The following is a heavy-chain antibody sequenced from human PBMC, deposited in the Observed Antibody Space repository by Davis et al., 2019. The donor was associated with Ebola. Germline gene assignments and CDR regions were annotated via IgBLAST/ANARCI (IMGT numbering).Heavy chain of an antibody. CDR3: ARDGRMPRMLYGMDV. V-gene: IGHV1-18*04. D-gene: IGHD3-16*02. CDR1: GYTFTSYG. Sequence: ASVKVSCKASGYTFTSYGISWVRQAPGQGLEWMGWISDYDGKTNYAQKFQGRVTMTTDRSTSTAHMELRSLRSDDTAVYYCARDGRMPRMLYGMDVWGQGTTVSVSS. J-gene: IGHJ6*02. CDR2: ISDYDGKT.